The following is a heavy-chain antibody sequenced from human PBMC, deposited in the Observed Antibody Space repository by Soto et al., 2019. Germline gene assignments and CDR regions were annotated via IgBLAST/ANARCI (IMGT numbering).Heavy chain of an antibody. CDR1: GFTFSSYG. D-gene: IGHD3-9*01. J-gene: IGHJ4*02. V-gene: IGHV3-30*18. Sequence: GGSLRLSGAASGFTFSSYGMHWVRQAPGRGLEWVAAISYDASNKYYADSVYGRFTISRDNSKNTLYLQMNSLTTEDTAVYYCAKAETYYDILRGYNRDLTPDYWGQGTLVTVSS. CDR3: AKAETYYDILRGYNRDLTPDY. CDR2: ISYDASNK.